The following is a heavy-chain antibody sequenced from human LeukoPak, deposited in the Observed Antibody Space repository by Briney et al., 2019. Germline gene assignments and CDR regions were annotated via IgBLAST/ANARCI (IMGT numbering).Heavy chain of an antibody. CDR3: AGDDFWSGYYAFFDY. D-gene: IGHD3-3*01. CDR2: IYTSGST. Sequence: SETLSLTCTVSGGSISSYYWSWIRQPAGKGLEWIGRIYTSGSTNYNPSLKSRVTMLVDTSKNQFPLKLSSVTAADTAVYYCAGDDFWSGYYAFFDYWGQGTLVTFSS. V-gene: IGHV4-4*07. CDR1: GGSISSYY. J-gene: IGHJ4*02.